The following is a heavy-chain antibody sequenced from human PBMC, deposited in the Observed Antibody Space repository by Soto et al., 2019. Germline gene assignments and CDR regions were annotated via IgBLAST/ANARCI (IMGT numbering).Heavy chain of an antibody. CDR2: TIPVFGTP. CDR1: GGTFNRHG. J-gene: IGHJ6*02. V-gene: IGHV1-69*06. Sequence: GASVKVSCKASGGTFNRHGISWVRQAPGQGLEWMGGTIPVFGTPKYAQEFQGRVTVSVDKSTSTAYMELSSLRSEDTAVYYCAREWQWLVRDYYYGMDVWGQGTTVTVSS. D-gene: IGHD6-19*01. CDR3: AREWQWLVRDYYYGMDV.